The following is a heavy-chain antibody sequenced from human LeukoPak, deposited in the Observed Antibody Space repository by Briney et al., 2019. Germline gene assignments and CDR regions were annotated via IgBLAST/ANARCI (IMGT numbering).Heavy chain of an antibody. CDR3: ARGGYCSGGSCYGAFDI. Sequence: ASVKVSCKASGGTFSSYAISWVRQAPGQGLEWMGRIIPILGIANYAQKFQGRVTITADKSTSTAYMELSSLRSEDTAVYYCARGGYCSGGSCYGAFDIWGQGTMVTVSS. D-gene: IGHD2-15*01. CDR1: GGTFSSYA. V-gene: IGHV1-69*04. CDR2: IIPILGIA. J-gene: IGHJ3*02.